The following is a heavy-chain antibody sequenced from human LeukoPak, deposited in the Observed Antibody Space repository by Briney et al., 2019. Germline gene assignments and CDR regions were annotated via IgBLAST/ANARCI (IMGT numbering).Heavy chain of an antibody. D-gene: IGHD3-22*01. Sequence: ASVKVSCKASGYTFTGYYMHWVRQAPGQGLEWMGWINPNSGGTNYAQKFQGRVTMTRDTSISTAYMELSRLRSDDTAVYYCARVYDSSGYYMMHYWGQGTLVTVSS. CDR1: GYTFTGYY. V-gene: IGHV1-2*02. CDR2: INPNSGGT. CDR3: ARVYDSSGYYMMHY. J-gene: IGHJ4*02.